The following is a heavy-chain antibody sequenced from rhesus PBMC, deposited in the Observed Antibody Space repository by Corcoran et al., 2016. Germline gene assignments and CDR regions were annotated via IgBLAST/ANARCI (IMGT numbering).Heavy chain of an antibody. CDR3: AGIDTAGTVTRY. D-gene: IGHD5-24*01. Sequence: QVQLQESGPGVVKPSETLSLTCAVSGGSISDSYRWSWIRHSPGGGLEWIGYIYGSAPTTNYNPALKSRFTVSKDTSKNQFSLKLSSVTAADTAVYYCAGIDTAGTVTRYWGQGVLVTVSS. CDR2: IYGSAPTT. J-gene: IGHJ4*01. V-gene: IGHV4S10*01. CDR1: GGSISDSYR.